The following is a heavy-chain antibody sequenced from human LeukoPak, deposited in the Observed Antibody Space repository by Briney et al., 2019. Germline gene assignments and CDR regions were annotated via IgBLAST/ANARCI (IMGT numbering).Heavy chain of an antibody. D-gene: IGHD6-19*01. CDR3: ARARRQWLVGANIRGDNPPYYYDY. CDR2: IFYSGNS. J-gene: IGHJ4*02. V-gene: IGHV4-39*07. Sequence: SETLSLTCTVSGGSISSSGYYWGWIRQPPGKRLEWIASIFYSGNSYYNPSLKSRVTISVDTSQTQFSLKLSSVTAADTAVYYCARARRQWLVGANIRGDNPPYYYDYWGQGTLVTVSS. CDR1: GGSISSSGYY.